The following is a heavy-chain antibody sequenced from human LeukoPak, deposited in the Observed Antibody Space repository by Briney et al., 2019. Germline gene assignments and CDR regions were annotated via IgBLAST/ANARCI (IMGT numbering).Heavy chain of an antibody. D-gene: IGHD3-22*01. CDR3: AVAGVRYYDSSGLYAFDV. CDR2: IFYSGST. J-gene: IGHJ3*01. CDR1: GGSISSSNYF. V-gene: IGHV4-39*01. Sequence: PSETLSLTCTVSGGSISSSNYFWGWIPQPPGKGLEWIGTIFYSGSTYYNPSLKSRVTISVDTSKNQFSLKLNSVTAADTAVYYCAVAGVRYYDSSGLYAFDVWGQGTMVTVSS.